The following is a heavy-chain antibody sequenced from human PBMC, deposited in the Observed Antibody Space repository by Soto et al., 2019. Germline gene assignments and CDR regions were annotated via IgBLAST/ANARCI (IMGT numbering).Heavy chain of an antibody. CDR1: GFTFSSYT. CDR2: ISSSSNTI. D-gene: IGHD6-13*01. CDR3: ARGDSGSWDDALDI. Sequence: GGSLRLSCAASGFTFSSYTMNCVRQAPGKGLEWVSYISSSSNTIYYADSVKGRFTLSRDNAKYTLYLQMNSLRDEDTAVYYCARGDSGSWDDALDIWGEGTMVTVSS. V-gene: IGHV3-48*02. J-gene: IGHJ3*02.